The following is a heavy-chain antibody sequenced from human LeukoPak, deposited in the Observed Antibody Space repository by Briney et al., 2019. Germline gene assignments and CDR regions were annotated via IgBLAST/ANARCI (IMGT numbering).Heavy chain of an antibody. CDR2: INPNSGGT. D-gene: IGHD3-10*01. J-gene: IGHJ6*03. CDR1: GYTFTGYY. Sequence: GASVKVSCKASGYTFTGYYMHWVRQAPGQGLEWMGWINPNSGGTNYAQKFQGRVTMTRDTSTSTVYMELSSLRSEDTAVYYCARGFFMVRGVIIIRDYYYYYMDVWGKGTTVTISS. V-gene: IGHV1-2*02. CDR3: ARGFFMVRGVIIIRDYYYYYMDV.